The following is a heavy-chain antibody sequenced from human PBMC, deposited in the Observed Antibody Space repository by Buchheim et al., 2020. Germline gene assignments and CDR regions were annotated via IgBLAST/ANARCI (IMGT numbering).Heavy chain of an antibody. D-gene: IGHD1-1*01. CDR2: IYYSGST. CDR3: ARDRGGGPQLYYYYGMDV. V-gene: IGHV4-30-4*01. CDR1: GGSISSGDYY. J-gene: IGHJ6*02. Sequence: QVQLQESGPGLVKPSQTLSLTCTVSGGSISSGDYYWSWIRQPPGKGLEWIGYIYYSGSTYYNPSLKSRVTISVDTSKNQFSLKLRSVTAADTAVYYCARDRGGGPQLYYYYGMDVWGQGTT.